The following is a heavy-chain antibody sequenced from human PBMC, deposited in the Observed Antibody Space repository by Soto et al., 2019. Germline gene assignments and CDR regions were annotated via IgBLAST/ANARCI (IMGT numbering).Heavy chain of an antibody. CDR2: ISAYNGNT. Sequence: QVQLVQSGAEVKKPGASVKVSCKASGYTFTSYAISWVRQAPGQGLEWMGWISAYNGNTNYAQKLRGRAPMTTDTSTPTAYMDLRRLRSDDTAVHYCARSGAPAGYWGQGALVTVSS. V-gene: IGHV1-18*01. CDR3: ARSGAPAGY. J-gene: IGHJ4*02. CDR1: GYTFTSYA. D-gene: IGHD3-10*01.